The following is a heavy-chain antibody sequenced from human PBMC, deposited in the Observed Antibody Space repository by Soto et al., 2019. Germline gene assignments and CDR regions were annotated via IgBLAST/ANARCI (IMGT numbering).Heavy chain of an antibody. J-gene: IGHJ4*02. CDR3: ARGPDIVLVPAAMEGNFDY. D-gene: IGHD2-2*01. Sequence: QVQLVQSGAEVKKPGASVKVSCKASGYTFTSYGISWVRQAPGQGLEWMGWISAYNGNTNYAQKLQGRITMTTHTATSIAYMELRSLRSDDTAVYYCARGPDIVLVPAAMEGNFDYWGQGTLVTVSS. CDR1: GYTFTSYG. V-gene: IGHV1-18*01. CDR2: ISAYNGNT.